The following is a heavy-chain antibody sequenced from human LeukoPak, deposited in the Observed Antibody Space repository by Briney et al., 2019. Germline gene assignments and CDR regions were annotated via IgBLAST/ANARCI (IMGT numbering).Heavy chain of an antibody. CDR1: GFSFSSYA. Sequence: GGSLRLSCAASGFSFSSYALHWVRQAPGKGLERVAVISYDGGNKYYADSVKGRFTISRDNSKNTLYLQMNSLRAEDTAVYYCARDLGEYYYYYGMDVWGQGTTVTVSS. CDR2: ISYDGGNK. D-gene: IGHD4-17*01. CDR3: ARDLGEYYYYYGMDV. J-gene: IGHJ6*02. V-gene: IGHV3-30-3*01.